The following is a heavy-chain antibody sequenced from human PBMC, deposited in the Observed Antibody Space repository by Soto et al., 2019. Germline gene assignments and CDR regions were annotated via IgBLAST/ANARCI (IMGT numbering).Heavy chain of an antibody. Sequence: SETLSLTCAISGAPITWGDYSWNWIRQPPGKGLEWIGYIFHGGSTYYNPSLKSRVTISVDTSKNQFSLKLSSVTAADTAVYYCARLPYSSGWTFWFDPWGQGTLVTVSS. CDR2: IFHGGST. D-gene: IGHD6-19*01. CDR3: ARLPYSSGWTFWFDP. CDR1: GAPITWGDYS. V-gene: IGHV4-30-2*01. J-gene: IGHJ5*02.